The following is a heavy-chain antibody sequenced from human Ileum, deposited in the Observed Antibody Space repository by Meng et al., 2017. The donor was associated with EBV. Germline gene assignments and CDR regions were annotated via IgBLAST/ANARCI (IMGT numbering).Heavy chain of an antibody. CDR3: ARSIVVVPAAIYY. CDR2: IYYSGST. Sequence: LLRQESGPGLVKPSETLSLTCTVSGGSISSSSYSWGWIRQPPGKGLEWIGSIYYSGSTYYNPSLKSRVTISVDTSKNQFSLKLSSVTAADTAVYYCARSIVVVPAAIYYWGQGTLVTVSS. CDR1: GGSISSSSYS. J-gene: IGHJ4*02. D-gene: IGHD2-2*01. V-gene: IGHV4-39*01.